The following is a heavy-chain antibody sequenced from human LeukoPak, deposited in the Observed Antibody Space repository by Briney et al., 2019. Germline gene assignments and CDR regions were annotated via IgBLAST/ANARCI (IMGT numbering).Heavy chain of an antibody. CDR3: ARDSRYCSSTSCSPSSLDY. CDR2: ISSSGSTI. D-gene: IGHD2-2*01. V-gene: IGHV3-11*04. Sequence: PGGSLRLSCAASGFTFSDYYMSWIRQAPGKGLEWVSYISSSGSTIYYADSVKGRFTISRDNSKNTLYLQMNSLRAEDTAVYYCARDSRYCSSTSCSPSSLDYWGQGTLVTVSS. J-gene: IGHJ4*02. CDR1: GFTFSDYY.